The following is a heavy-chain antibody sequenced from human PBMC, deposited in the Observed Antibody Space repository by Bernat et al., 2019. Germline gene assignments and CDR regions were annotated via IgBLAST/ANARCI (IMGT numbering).Heavy chain of an antibody. J-gene: IGHJ4*02. CDR2: ISYDGSNK. CDR3: ARGQDTAMVDFDY. D-gene: IGHD5-18*01. Sequence: QVQLVESGGGLVKPGGSLRLSCAASGFTFSNAWMNWVRQAPGKGLEWVAVISYDGSNKYYADSVKGRFTISRDNSKNTLYLQMNSLRAEDTAVYYCARGQDTAMVDFDYWGQGTLVTVSS. V-gene: IGHV3-30-3*01. CDR1: GFTFSNAW.